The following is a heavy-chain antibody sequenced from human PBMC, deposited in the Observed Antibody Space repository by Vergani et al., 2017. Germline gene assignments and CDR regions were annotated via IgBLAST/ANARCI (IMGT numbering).Heavy chain of an antibody. D-gene: IGHD3-22*01. V-gene: IGHV5-51*01. CDR1: GYSFTSYW. Sequence: EVQLVQSGAEVKKPGESLKISCKGSGYSFTSYWIGWVRQMPGKGLEWMGIIYPGDSDTRYSPSFQGQVTISADKSISTAYLQWGSLKASDTAMYYCARSRGITMIVVVPPGALDIWGQGTMVTVSS. CDR2: IYPGDSDT. J-gene: IGHJ3*02. CDR3: ARSRGITMIVVVPPGALDI.